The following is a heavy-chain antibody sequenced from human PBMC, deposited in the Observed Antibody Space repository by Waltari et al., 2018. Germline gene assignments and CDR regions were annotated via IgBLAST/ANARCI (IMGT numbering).Heavy chain of an antibody. J-gene: IGHJ6*02. CDR3: TRVRGLGYYGMDV. CDR2: ISSSSSYI. D-gene: IGHD3-10*01. CDR1: GFTFSSYS. Sequence: EVQLVESGGGLVKPGGSLRLSCAASGFTFSSYSMNWVRQAPGKGLEWVSSISSSSSYIYYADSVKGRFTISRDNAKNSLYLQMNSLRAEDTAVYYCTRVRGLGYYGMDVWGQGTTVTVSS. V-gene: IGHV3-21*01.